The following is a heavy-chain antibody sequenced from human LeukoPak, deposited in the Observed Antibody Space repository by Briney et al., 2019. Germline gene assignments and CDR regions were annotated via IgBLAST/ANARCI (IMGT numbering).Heavy chain of an antibody. CDR1: GYSISSGYY. D-gene: IGHD2-21*02. J-gene: IGHJ5*02. CDR3: ARTHIVVVTVPSSLPVLFDP. CDR2: IYHSGST. Sequence: SETLSLTCTVSGYSISSGYYWGWIRQPPGKGLEWIGSIYHSGSTYYNPSLKSRVTISVDTSKNQFSLKLSSVTAADTAVYYCARTHIVVVTVPSSLPVLFDPWGQGTLVTVSS. V-gene: IGHV4-38-2*02.